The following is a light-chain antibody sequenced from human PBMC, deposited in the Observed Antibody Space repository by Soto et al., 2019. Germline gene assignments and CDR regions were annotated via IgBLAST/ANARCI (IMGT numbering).Light chain of an antibody. J-gene: IGKJ1*01. CDR2: GAS. CDR3: QQYNNWPQT. CDR1: QSVSSY. Sequence: ELVLTQSPATLSLSPGARATLSCRASQSVSSYLAWYQQKPGQAPRLLIYGASTRATGIPARFSGSGSGTELTLTISSLQSEDFEVYYCQQYNNWPQTFGQGTKVDIK. V-gene: IGKV3-15*01.